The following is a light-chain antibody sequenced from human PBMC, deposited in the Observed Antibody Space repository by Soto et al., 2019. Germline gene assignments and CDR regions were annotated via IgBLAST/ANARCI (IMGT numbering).Light chain of an antibody. CDR1: QSVNNN. J-gene: IGKJ4*01. CDR2: GAS. CDR3: QQHNTWPRT. V-gene: IGKV3-15*01. Sequence: ETVVTQSPGTLSLSPGEGATLSCRASQSVNNNLAWYQQRPGHAPRLLIYGASTRATGIPARFSGSGSGTEFILTISSLQSEDFAVYYCQQHNTWPRTFGGGTKVEIK.